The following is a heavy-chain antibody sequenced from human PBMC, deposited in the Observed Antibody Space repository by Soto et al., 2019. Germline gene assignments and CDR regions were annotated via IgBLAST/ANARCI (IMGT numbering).Heavy chain of an antibody. CDR1: GGSINSGGYY. Sequence: QVRLQESGPGLLKPSQTLSLTCTVSGGSINSGGYYWNWIRQHPGKGLEWIGFIYYSGTTYYNPSLKSRVTMSLDTSKSQFSLKLSSVAAADTAVYYCARAGLGIEVAGLFYNYGMDVWGQGTTVTVSS. CDR2: IYYSGTT. CDR3: ARAGLGIEVAGLFYNYGMDV. J-gene: IGHJ6*02. V-gene: IGHV4-31*03. D-gene: IGHD6-19*01.